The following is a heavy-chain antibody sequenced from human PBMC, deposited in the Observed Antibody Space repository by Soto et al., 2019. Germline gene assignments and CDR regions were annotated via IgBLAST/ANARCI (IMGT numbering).Heavy chain of an antibody. CDR3: ARGRSIDDFWSGQSYYFDY. V-gene: IGHV3-33*01. J-gene: IGHJ4*02. D-gene: IGHD3-3*01. Sequence: GGSLRLSCAASGFTFSSYGMHWVRQAPGKGLEWVAVIWYDGSNKYYADSVKGRFTISRDNSKNTLYLQMNSLRAEDTAVYYCARGRSIDDFWSGQSYYFDYWGQGTLVTVSS. CDR2: IWYDGSNK. CDR1: GFTFSSYG.